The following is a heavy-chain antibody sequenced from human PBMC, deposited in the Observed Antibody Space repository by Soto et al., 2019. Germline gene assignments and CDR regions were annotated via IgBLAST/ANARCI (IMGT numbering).Heavy chain of an antibody. V-gene: IGHV3-23*01. Sequence: ELQLLESGGGLAQPGGSLRLSCVASGFTFSSYAMSWVRQAPGKGLELVSDIRGGGDSPHYADSVKGRFTISRDNSKNTLYLQMNSLRAEDTAVYYCAKHYVGFGYTWRFDFWGQGTLLTVSS. J-gene: IGHJ4*02. D-gene: IGHD6-25*01. CDR1: GFTFSSYA. CDR2: IRGGGDSP. CDR3: AKHYVGFGYTWRFDF.